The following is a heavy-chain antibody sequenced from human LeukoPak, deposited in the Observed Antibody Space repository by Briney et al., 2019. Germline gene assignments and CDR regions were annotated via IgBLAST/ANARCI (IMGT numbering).Heavy chain of an antibody. V-gene: IGHV4-30-4*01. J-gene: IGHJ4*02. Sequence: PSETLSLTCTVSSDSISSGDYYWSWIRQPAGKGLEFIGYINKNGGTYYNPPLKSRVSISIDTSKNQFSLKLTSVTAADTAVYFCAREHKSYVDYPYYFDSWGQGTLVTVSS. CDR1: SDSISSGDYY. CDR3: AREHKSYVDYPYYFDS. CDR2: INKNGGT. D-gene: IGHD4-17*01.